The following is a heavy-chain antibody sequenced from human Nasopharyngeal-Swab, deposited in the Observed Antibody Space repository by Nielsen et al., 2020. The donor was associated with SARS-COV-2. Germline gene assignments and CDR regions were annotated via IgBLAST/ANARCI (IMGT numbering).Heavy chain of an antibody. D-gene: IGHD3-10*01. CDR1: GFTFSSFG. Sequence: GGSLRLSCPASGFTFSSFGMHWVSQAPGKGLEWVAFIAHDASNEDYGDSVKGRFSISRDSSKNTLYLQMDSLRGEDTAVYYCARDAPAHYGAFYWGRGTLVTVSS. CDR2: IAHDASNE. V-gene: IGHV3-30*03. CDR3: ARDAPAHYGAFY. J-gene: IGHJ4*02.